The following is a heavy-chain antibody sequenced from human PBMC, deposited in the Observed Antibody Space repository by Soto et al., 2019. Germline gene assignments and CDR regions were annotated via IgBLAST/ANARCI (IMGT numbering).Heavy chain of an antibody. CDR3: ARTYYDLWSGYPPRYNWFDP. CDR2: SNPSGGST. Sequence: ASVKVSCKASGYTFTSYYMHWVRQAPGQGLEWMGISNPSGGSTSYAQKFQGRVTMTRDTSPSTVYMELSSLRSEGTAVYYCARTYYDLWSGYPPRYNWFDPWGQGTLVTVSS. J-gene: IGHJ5*02. V-gene: IGHV1-46*01. CDR1: GYTFTSYY. D-gene: IGHD3-3*01.